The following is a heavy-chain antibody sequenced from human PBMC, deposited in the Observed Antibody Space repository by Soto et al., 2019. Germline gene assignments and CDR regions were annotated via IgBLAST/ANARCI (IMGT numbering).Heavy chain of an antibody. J-gene: IGHJ2*01. CDR3: ARGTTVVTLGWYLDL. CDR2: ISSSSNTI. Sequence: ESGGGLVQPGGSLRLSCAASGFTFSSYTMNWVRQAPGKGLEWVSYISSSSNTIYYADSVKGRFTISRDNAKNSLYLQVNSLRDEDTAVYYCARGTTVVTLGWYLDLWGRGTLVTVSS. CDR1: GFTFSSYT. V-gene: IGHV3-48*02. D-gene: IGHD4-17*01.